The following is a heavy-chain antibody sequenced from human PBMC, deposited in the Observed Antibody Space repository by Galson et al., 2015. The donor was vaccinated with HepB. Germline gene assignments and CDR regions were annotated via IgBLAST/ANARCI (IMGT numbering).Heavy chain of an antibody. Sequence: SLRLSCAASGFTLSSYSMNWVRQAPGKGLEWVSSISSSSSYIYYADSVKGRFTISRDNARNSLYLQMNSLRAEDTALYYCARSRDGGSNNYSPYYYGMDVWGQGTTVTVSS. V-gene: IGHV3-21*01. D-gene: IGHD4-11*01. J-gene: IGHJ6*02. CDR2: ISSSSSYI. CDR3: ARSRDGGSNNYSPYYYGMDV. CDR1: GFTLSSYS.